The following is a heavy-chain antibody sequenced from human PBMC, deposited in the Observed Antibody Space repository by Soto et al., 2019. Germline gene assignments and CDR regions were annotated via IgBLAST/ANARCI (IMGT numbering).Heavy chain of an antibody. CDR3: ARARITIFGVADGMDV. CDR2: INAGNGNT. J-gene: IGHJ6*02. Sequence: ASVKVSCKASGYTFTSYAMHWVRQAPGQRLEWMGWINAGNGNTKYSQKFQGRVTTTRDTSASTAYMELSSLRSEDTAVYYCARARITIFGVADGMDVWGQGTTVTVSS. CDR1: GYTFTSYA. D-gene: IGHD3-3*01. V-gene: IGHV1-3*01.